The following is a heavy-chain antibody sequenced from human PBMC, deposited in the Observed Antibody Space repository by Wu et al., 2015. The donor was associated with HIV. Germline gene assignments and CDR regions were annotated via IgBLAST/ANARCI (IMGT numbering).Heavy chain of an antibody. D-gene: IGHD6-19*01. V-gene: IGHV1-69*01. CDR1: GYTFTGYY. Sequence: QVQLVQSGAEVKKPGASVKVSCKASGYTFTGYYMHWVRQAPGQGLEWMGEKTPLFNTPKYAQKFQGRVTITTDESTSTAYMELSSLTSEDTAVYYCARRRTVAGAPFDYWGQGTLVTVSS. CDR3: ARRRTVAGAPFDY. J-gene: IGHJ4*02. CDR2: KTPLFNTP.